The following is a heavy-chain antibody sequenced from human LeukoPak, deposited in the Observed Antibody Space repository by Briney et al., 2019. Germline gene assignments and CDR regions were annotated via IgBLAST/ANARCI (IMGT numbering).Heavy chain of an antibody. CDR1: GFTFSNYW. J-gene: IGHJ6*04. D-gene: IGHD6-19*01. V-gene: IGHV3-7*01. CDR3: ARDRDGSGWVELDY. CDR2: IKQDGSDK. Sequence: GGSLRLSCAASGFTFSNYWMSWVRQAPGKGLEWVASIKQDGSDKYYVDSVRGRFTISRDNVDNSLYLQMNSLRAEDTAVYYCARDRDGSGWVELDYWGKGTTVTVSS.